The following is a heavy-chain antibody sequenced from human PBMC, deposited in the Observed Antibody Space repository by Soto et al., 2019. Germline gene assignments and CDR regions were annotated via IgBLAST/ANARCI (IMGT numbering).Heavy chain of an antibody. V-gene: IGHV3-21*01. D-gene: IGHD3-22*01. CDR1: GFTFSSYS. CDR2: ISSSSSYI. J-gene: IGHJ3*02. Sequence: EVQLVESGGGLVKPGGSLRLSCAASGFTFSSYSMNWVRQAPGKGLEWVSSISSSSSYIYYADSVKGRFTISRDNAKNSLYLQMNSLRAEDTAVYYCARAGYYYDSSGYRDFDIWGQGTMVTVSS. CDR3: ARAGYYYDSSGYRDFDI.